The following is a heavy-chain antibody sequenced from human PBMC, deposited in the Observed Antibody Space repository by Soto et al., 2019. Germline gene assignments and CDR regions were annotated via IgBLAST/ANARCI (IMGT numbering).Heavy chain of an antibody. Sequence: SETLSLTCTVSGGTISGYYWTWIRQSAGKGLEWIGRIYSSGGTKYNPSLQSRVTMSLDTSKNQFSLRLSSVTAADTAIYYCARGQRFSDSFDPWGQGTLVTVSS. CDR3: ARGQRFSDSFDP. J-gene: IGHJ5*02. V-gene: IGHV4-4*07. CDR1: GGTISGYY. D-gene: IGHD3-3*01. CDR2: IYSSGGT.